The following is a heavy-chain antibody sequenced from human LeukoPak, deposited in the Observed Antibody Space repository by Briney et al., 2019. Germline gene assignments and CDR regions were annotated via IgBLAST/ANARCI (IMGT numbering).Heavy chain of an antibody. CDR3: ARQGTGSSWFFDS. D-gene: IGHD6-13*01. CDR2: IYTSGST. CDR1: GGSISSYY. V-gene: IGHV4-4*07. Sequence: SETLSLTCTVSGGSISSYYWSWIRQPAGKGLEWIGRIYTSGSTNYNTSLKSRVTMSVDMSKNQFSLKLSSVTAADTAVYYCARQGTGSSWFFDSWGQGTVVTVSS. J-gene: IGHJ4*02.